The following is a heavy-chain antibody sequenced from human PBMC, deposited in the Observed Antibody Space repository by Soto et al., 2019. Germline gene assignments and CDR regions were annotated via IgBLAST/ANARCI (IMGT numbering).Heavy chain of an antibody. CDR2: INQDGSDK. J-gene: IGHJ4*02. CDR3: ARVSPVMSPGY. V-gene: IGHV3-7*05. D-gene: IGHD3-16*01. Sequence: EVQLVESGGGLVQPGGSLRLSCAVSGFTFSNSWLSWVRQAPGKGLGWVANINQDGSDKYYVDSVKGRFTISRDNAKNSLYLQLNSLRAEDTAIYYCARVSPVMSPGYWGQGTLVTVSS. CDR1: GFTFSNSW.